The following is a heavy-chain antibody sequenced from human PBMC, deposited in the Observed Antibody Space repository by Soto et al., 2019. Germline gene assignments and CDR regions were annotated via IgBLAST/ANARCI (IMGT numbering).Heavy chain of an antibody. CDR1: GFTFTNAW. V-gene: IGHV3-21*01. J-gene: IGHJ4*02. CDR2: ITGTGRDM. Sequence: LRLSCAASGFTFTNAWINWVRQAPGKGLEWVSSITGTGRDMFYADSVKGRFTISRDNAENSLYLQMNSLRAEDTAVYYCVKEVEGFDYWGQGTRVTVSS. D-gene: IGHD1-1*01. CDR3: VKEVEGFDY.